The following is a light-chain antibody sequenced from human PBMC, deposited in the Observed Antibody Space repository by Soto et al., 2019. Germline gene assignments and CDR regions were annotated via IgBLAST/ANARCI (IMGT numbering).Light chain of an antibody. Sequence: DIQMTQSPSSLSPSVGDRVTITCRASQDINTALAWFQQKPGKAPKSLLYAASSPQSGVPSRFSGSGSATHFTLTISNLQPEDFATDYCQQYESYPITFGQGTRLDVK. V-gene: IGKV1-16*01. CDR2: AAS. CDR3: QQYESYPIT. CDR1: QDINTA. J-gene: IGKJ5*01.